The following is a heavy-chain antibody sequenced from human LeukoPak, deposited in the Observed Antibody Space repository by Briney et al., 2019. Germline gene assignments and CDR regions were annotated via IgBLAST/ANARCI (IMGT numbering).Heavy chain of an antibody. V-gene: IGHV3-64*02. CDR1: GFTFSSFV. CDR3: ARGRSPDYWYFDL. Sequence: GGSLRLSCAASGFTFSSFVMHWVRQAPGERLEFVSAITTHGSTTYYADSVKGRFTISRDNSNTLYLEMNSLRPEDTAVFYCARGRSPDYWYFDLWGRGTPVTVSS. J-gene: IGHJ2*01. CDR2: ITTHGSTT.